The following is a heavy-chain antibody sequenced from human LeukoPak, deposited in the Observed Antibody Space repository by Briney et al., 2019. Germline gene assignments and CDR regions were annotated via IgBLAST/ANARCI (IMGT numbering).Heavy chain of an antibody. J-gene: IGHJ4*02. CDR2: ISYDGSNK. D-gene: IGHD3-10*01. CDR3: AKGDPYGSGSYPVDY. Sequence: GRSLRLSCAASGFTFSRYGMHWVRQASGKGLEWVALISYDGSNKYYADSVKGRLTISRDNSKNTLYLQMNSLRPEDTAVYYCAKGDPYGSGSYPVDYWGQGTLVSVSS. V-gene: IGHV3-30*18. CDR1: GFTFSRYG.